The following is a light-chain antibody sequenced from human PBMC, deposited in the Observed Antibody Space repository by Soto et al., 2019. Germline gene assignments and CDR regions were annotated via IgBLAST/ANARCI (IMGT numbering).Light chain of an antibody. CDR2: GAS. CDR1: QSVSNNY. V-gene: IGKV3-20*01. Sequence: EIALTQSPGTLSLSPGERATLSCRASQSVSNNYLAWYQQKPGQAPRLLIYGASSRATGIPDRFSGSGSGTDFTLTISRLEPEDFAVYYCQQYGSSRTFGQGTRLEIK. CDR3: QQYGSSRT. J-gene: IGKJ5*01.